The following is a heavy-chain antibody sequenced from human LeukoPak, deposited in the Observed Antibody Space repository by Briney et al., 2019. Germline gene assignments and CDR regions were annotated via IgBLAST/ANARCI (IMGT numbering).Heavy chain of an antibody. V-gene: IGHV3-23*01. CDR3: AKGSYDYGDYYYYYYGMDV. CDR1: GFTFDSYA. Sequence: GGSLRLSCAASGFTFDSYAMSWVRQAPGKGLEWVSAISGSGGSTYYADSVKGRFTISRDNSKNTLYLQMNSLRAEDTAVYYCAKGSYDYGDYYYYYYGMDVWGQGTTVTVSS. J-gene: IGHJ6*02. D-gene: IGHD4-17*01. CDR2: ISGSGGST.